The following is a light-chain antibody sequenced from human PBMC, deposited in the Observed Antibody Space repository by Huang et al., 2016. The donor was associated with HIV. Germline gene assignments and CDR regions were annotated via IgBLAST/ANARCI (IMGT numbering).Light chain of an antibody. CDR3: LQHNGHPLT. V-gene: IGKV1-17*03. J-gene: IGKJ4*01. CDR1: QGISNR. Sequence: DIQMTQSPSVMSASVGDRVTISCRAGQGISNRLVWFQQKPGRVPKRLIHDASSLESGVPTRFIGSGSGTEFTLTINSLQPEDFATYYCLQHNGHPLTFGGGTRVEIK. CDR2: DAS.